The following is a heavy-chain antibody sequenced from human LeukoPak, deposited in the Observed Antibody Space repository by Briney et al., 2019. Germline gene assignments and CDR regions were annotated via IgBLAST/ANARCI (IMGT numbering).Heavy chain of an antibody. Sequence: ASVKVSCKASGYTFTDYYMHWVQQAPGKGLEWMGRVDPEDGETIYAEKFQGRVTITADTSTDTAYMELSSLRSEDTAVYYCATPSTVAAPSDYWGQGTLVTVSS. CDR2: VDPEDGET. V-gene: IGHV1-69-2*01. CDR3: ATPSTVAAPSDY. J-gene: IGHJ4*02. D-gene: IGHD6-13*01. CDR1: GYTFTDYY.